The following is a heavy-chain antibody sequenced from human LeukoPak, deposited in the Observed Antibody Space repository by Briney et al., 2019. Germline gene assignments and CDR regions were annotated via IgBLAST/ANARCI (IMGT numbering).Heavy chain of an antibody. J-gene: IGHJ3*02. CDR1: GGTFSSYA. V-gene: IGHV1-2*02. D-gene: IGHD2-2*01. Sequence: ASVKVSCKASGGTFSSYAISWVRQAPGQGLEWMGWINPNSGGTNYAQKFQGRVTMTRDTSISAAYMELSRLRSDDTAVYYCARGRYEGYCSSTSCFSRDAFDIWGQGTMVTVSS. CDR3: ARGRYEGYCSSTSCFSRDAFDI. CDR2: INPNSGGT.